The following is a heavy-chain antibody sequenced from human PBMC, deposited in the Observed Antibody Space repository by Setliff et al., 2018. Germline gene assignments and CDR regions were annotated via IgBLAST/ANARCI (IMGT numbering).Heavy chain of an antibody. CDR1: GGSISSGDYY. CDR2: IYYSGST. CDR3: AREAPGYAFDI. V-gene: IGHV4-30-4*08. J-gene: IGHJ3*02. D-gene: IGHD1-1*01. Sequence: SETLSLTSTVSGGSISSGDYYWSWIRQPPGKGLEWIGYIYYSGSTYYNPSLKSRVTISVDTSKNQFSLKLSSVTAADTAVYYCAREAPGYAFDIWGQGTMVTVSS.